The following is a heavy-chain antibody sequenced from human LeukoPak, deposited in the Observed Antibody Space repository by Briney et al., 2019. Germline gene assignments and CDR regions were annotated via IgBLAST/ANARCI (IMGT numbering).Heavy chain of an antibody. CDR3: ARGEAYYDSSGYYYILRY. CDR1: GGSISSYY. D-gene: IGHD3-22*01. V-gene: IGHV4-59*01. J-gene: IGHJ4*02. CDR2: IYYSGST. Sequence: SETLSLTCTVSGGSISSYYWSWIRQPPGKGLEWIGYIYYSGSTNYNPSLKSRVTISVDTSKNQFSLKLSSVTAVDTAVYYCARGEAYYDSSGYYYILRYWGQGTLVTVSS.